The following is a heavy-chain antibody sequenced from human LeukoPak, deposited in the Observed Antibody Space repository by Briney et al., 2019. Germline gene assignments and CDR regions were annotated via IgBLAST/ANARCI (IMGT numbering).Heavy chain of an antibody. V-gene: IGHV3-48*01. CDR3: ASLFGSGPNWFDP. J-gene: IGHJ5*02. CDR1: EFTLRNYW. Sequence: GGSLRLSCAASEFTLRNYWMSWVRQAPGKGLEWVSYISSSSSTIYYADSVKGRFTISRDNAKNSLYLQMNSLRAEDTAVYYCASLFGSGPNWFDPWGQGTLVTVSS. D-gene: IGHD3-10*01. CDR2: ISSSSSTI.